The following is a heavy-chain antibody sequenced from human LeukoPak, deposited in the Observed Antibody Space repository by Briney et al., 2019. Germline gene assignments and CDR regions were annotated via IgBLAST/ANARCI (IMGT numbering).Heavy chain of an antibody. CDR2: IPYSGRT. D-gene: IGHD1-1*01. Sequence: SETLSLTCTVSGGSISIYYWNWIRQPPGKGLAGIGYIPYSGRTDHNPSLKSRVTISLDASKSQISLKLSSVTAADTAVYYCARVSRWNDWAFEGWGQRTLVTVSS. CDR1: GGSISIYY. V-gene: IGHV4-59*01. J-gene: IGHJ4*02. CDR3: ARVSRWNDWAFEG.